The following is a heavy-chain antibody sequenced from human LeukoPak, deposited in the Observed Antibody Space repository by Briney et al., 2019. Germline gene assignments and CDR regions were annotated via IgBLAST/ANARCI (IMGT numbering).Heavy chain of an antibody. CDR3: ARHYYGSGSSPMDV. CDR2: IYYSGST. CDR1: GGSISSYY. D-gene: IGHD3-10*01. J-gene: IGHJ6*02. V-gene: IGHV4-59*08. Sequence: SETLSLACTVSGGSISSYYWSWIRQPPGKGLEWIGYIYYSGSTNYNPSLKSRVTISLDTSKKQFSLKLTSVTATDTAVFYCARHYYGSGSSPMDVWGQGTTVTVSS.